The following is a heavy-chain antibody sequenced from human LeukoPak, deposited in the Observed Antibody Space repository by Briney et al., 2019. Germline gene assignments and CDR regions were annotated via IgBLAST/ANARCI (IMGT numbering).Heavy chain of an antibody. Sequence: GGSLRLSCAASGFTFSSYAMSWVRQAPGKGLEWVSAISGSGGNTYYADSVKGRFTISRDSSKNTLYLQMKSLRAEDTALYYCSRDRMGTKSFDYWGQGTLVTVSS. CDR1: GFTFSSYA. V-gene: IGHV3-23*01. J-gene: IGHJ4*02. CDR3: SRDRMGTKSFDY. D-gene: IGHD5-24*01. CDR2: ISGSGGNT.